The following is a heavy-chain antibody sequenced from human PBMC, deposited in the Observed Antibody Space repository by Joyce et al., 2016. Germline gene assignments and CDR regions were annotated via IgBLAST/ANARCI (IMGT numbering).Heavy chain of an antibody. CDR1: GYIFSSYV. Sequence: QVHLVQSGAEVKKPGASVKVSCKTSGYIFSSYVMHWVRQAPGQRLEWMGGINTGDVVTRYSQKFQGRVTFTRDTSASTVYIDLSNLKSEDTAVYYCAREGSVDGLDLDYWGQGTLVTVSS. CDR3: AREGSVDGLDLDY. CDR2: INTGDVVT. J-gene: IGHJ4*02. D-gene: IGHD3/OR15-3a*01. V-gene: IGHV1-3*04.